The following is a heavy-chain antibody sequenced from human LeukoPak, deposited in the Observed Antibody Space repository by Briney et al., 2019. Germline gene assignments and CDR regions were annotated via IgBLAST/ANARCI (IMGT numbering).Heavy chain of an antibody. J-gene: IGHJ6*03. CDR1: GGSFSGYY. V-gene: IGHV4-34*01. CDR2: INHSGST. CDR3: ARERHGQLVYYYYYYMDV. D-gene: IGHD6-6*01. Sequence: SETLSLTCAVYGGSFSGYYWSWIRQPPGKGLEWIGEINHSGSTNYNPSLKSRVTISVDTSKNQFSLQLNSVTPEDTAVYYCARERHGQLVYYYYYYMDVWGEGTTVTVSS.